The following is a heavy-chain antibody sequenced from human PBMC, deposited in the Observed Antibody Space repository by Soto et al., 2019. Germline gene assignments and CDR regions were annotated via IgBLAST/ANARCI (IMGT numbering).Heavy chain of an antibody. D-gene: IGHD5-18*01. CDR2: ISAYNGNT. Sequence: QVQLVQSGAEAKKPGASVKVSCKASGYTFTSYGISWVRQAPGQGLEWMGWISAYNGNTNYAQKLQGRVTMTTDTSTSTAYMALRSLRSDDTAVYYCARDPPADVDTALTTTAEFYYYYYGMDVWGQGTTVTVSS. CDR3: ARDPPADVDTALTTTAEFYYYYYGMDV. CDR1: GYTFTSYG. J-gene: IGHJ6*02. V-gene: IGHV1-18*01.